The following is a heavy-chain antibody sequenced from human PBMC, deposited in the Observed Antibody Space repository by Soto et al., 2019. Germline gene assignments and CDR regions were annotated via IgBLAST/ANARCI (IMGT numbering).Heavy chain of an antibody. CDR3: ARVDYGSVRPLYGMDV. Sequence: ESLKISGNGSGYSFTSYWISWVRQMPGKGLEWMARMEPSDSYTNDNPSFQGHVTISADKSISTAYLQWSSLKASDTAMYYCARVDYGSVRPLYGMDVWGQGTTVTVAS. D-gene: IGHD6-25*01. J-gene: IGHJ6*02. CDR1: GYSFTSYW. V-gene: IGHV5-10-1*01. CDR2: MEPSDSYT.